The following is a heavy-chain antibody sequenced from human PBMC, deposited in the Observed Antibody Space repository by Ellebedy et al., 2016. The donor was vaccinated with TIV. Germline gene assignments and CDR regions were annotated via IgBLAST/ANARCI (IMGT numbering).Heavy chain of an antibody. D-gene: IGHD4-23*01. CDR3: AKVIGGARGHWYFDL. V-gene: IGHV3-33*06. CDR1: GFTFSSYG. Sequence: PGGSLRLSCAASGFTFSSYGMHWVRQAPGKGLEWVAVIWFDGSNKYHAGSVKGRFTISRDNSKNTLYLQMNSLRVEDTAVYYCAKVIGGARGHWYFDLWGRGTLVTVSS. CDR2: IWFDGSNK. J-gene: IGHJ2*01.